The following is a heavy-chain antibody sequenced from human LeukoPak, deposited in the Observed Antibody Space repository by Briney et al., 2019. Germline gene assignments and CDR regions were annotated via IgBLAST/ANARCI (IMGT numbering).Heavy chain of an antibody. CDR2: ISAYNGNT. CDR3: ARDGSWNYDYGMDV. V-gene: IGHV1-18*01. CDR1: GYTFTSYG. D-gene: IGHD1-26*01. Sequence: ASVKVSCKASGYTFTSYGISWVRQAPGQGLEWMGWISAYNGNTNYAQKLQGRVTMTTDTSTSTAYMELRGLRSDDTAVYYCARDGSWNYDYGMDVWGQGTTVTVSS. J-gene: IGHJ6*02.